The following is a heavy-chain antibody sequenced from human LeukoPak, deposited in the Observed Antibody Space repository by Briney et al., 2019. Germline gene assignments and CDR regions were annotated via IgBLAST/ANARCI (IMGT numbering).Heavy chain of an antibody. D-gene: IGHD1-14*01. CDR1: GFTFSSYA. CDR3: AKDREYRTDAFDI. Sequence: RPGGSLRLSCAASGFTFSSYAMSWVRQAPGKGLEWVSAISGSGGSTYYADSVKGRFTISRDKSKNTLYLQMNSLRAEDTAVYYCAKDREYRTDAFDIWGQGTMVTVSS. J-gene: IGHJ3*02. V-gene: IGHV3-23*01. CDR2: ISGSGGST.